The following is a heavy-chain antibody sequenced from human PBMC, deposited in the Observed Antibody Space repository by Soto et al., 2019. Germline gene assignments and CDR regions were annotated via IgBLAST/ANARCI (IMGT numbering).Heavy chain of an antibody. CDR2: VYYTGTT. V-gene: IGHV4-59*01. Sequence: QVHLQESGPGLVKPSETLSLTCTVSGGSINIYYWNWIRQSPGKGLEWIGFVYYTGTTNYNPSLNSRVTISKDTSKIHFSLRLSSVTAADTAVYYCAGGFGEMAYWGQGTLVTVSS. CDR1: GGSINIYY. D-gene: IGHD3-10*01. J-gene: IGHJ4*02. CDR3: AGGFGEMAY.